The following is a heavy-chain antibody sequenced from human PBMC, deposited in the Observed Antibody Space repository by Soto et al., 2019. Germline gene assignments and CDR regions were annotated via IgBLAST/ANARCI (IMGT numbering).Heavy chain of an antibody. CDR2: INHSGST. J-gene: IGHJ6*02. D-gene: IGHD4-4*01. Sequence: SETLSLTCAVYGGSFSGYYWSWIRQPPGKGLEWIGEINHSGSTNYNPSLKSRVTISVDTSKNQFSLKLSSVTAADTAVYYCARMWTVGYYYYYGMDVWGQGTTVTVSS. CDR1: GGSFSGYY. V-gene: IGHV4-34*01. CDR3: ARMWTVGYYYYYGMDV.